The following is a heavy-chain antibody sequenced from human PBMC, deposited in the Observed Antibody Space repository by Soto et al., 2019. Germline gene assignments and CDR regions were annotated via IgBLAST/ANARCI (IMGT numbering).Heavy chain of an antibody. CDR1: GGSISSGDYY. CDR2: IYYSGST. V-gene: IGHV4-30-4*01. CDR3: ASYSGYEGLRFDP. Sequence: QVQLQESGPGLVKPSQTLSLTCTVSGGSISSGDYYWSWIRQPPGKGLEWIGYIYYSGSTYYNPSLKSRVTXSXDXXKPQFSLKLSAVTAADTAVYYCASYSGYEGLRFDPWGQGTLVTVSS. D-gene: IGHD5-12*01. J-gene: IGHJ5*02.